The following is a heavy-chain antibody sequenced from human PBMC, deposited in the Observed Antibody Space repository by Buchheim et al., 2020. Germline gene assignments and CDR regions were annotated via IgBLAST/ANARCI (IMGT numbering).Heavy chain of an antibody. CDR3: AKGLSVRGVIITSDTFERQLDYYYYGMDV. Sequence: QVQLVESGGGVVQPGRSLRLSCAASGFTFSSYGMHWVRQAPGKGLEWVAVISYDGSNKYYADSVKGRFTISRDNSKNTLYLQMNSLRAEDTAVYYCAKGLSVRGVIITSDTFERQLDYYYYGMDVWGQGTT. V-gene: IGHV3-30*18. CDR2: ISYDGSNK. J-gene: IGHJ6*02. D-gene: IGHD3-10*01. CDR1: GFTFSSYG.